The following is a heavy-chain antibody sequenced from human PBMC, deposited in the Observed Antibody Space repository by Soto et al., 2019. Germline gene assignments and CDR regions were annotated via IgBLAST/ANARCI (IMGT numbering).Heavy chain of an antibody. J-gene: IGHJ4*02. CDR3: ARDNPVLITFGVAKDY. Sequence: ASVKVSCKASGYTFTSYGISWVRRAPGQGLEWMGWISAYNGNTNYAQKLQGRVTMTTDTSTSTAYMELRSLRSDDTAVYYCARDNPVLITFGVAKDYWGQGTLVTVSS. D-gene: IGHD3-16*01. CDR1: GYTFTSYG. CDR2: ISAYNGNT. V-gene: IGHV1-18*01.